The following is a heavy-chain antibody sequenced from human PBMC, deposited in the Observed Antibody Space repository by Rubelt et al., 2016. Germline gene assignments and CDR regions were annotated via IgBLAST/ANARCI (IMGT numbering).Heavy chain of an antibody. Sequence: EVQLVQSGAEVKKPGESLRISCKGSGYSFTSYWISWVRQMPGKGLEWMGRIDPSDSYTNYSPSLQGHVTISADKSISTAYRQWSSLKASATAMYYCARHAGDGGNSEDWFDPWGQGTLVTVSS. V-gene: IGHV5-10-1*01. CDR1: GYSFTSYW. J-gene: IGHJ5*02. D-gene: IGHD4-23*01. CDR3: ARHAGDGGNSEDWFDP. CDR2: IDPSDSYT.